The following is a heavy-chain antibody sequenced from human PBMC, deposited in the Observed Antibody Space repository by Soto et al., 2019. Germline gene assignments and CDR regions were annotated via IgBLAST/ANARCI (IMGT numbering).Heavy chain of an antibody. J-gene: IGHJ4*02. V-gene: IGHV4-59*08. Sequence: QVQLQESGPGLVKPSETLSLTCTVSGGSISSYYWIWIRQPPGKGLEWIGYIYYSGSTNYNPSLKSRVTISVDTSKNQFSLKLSSVTAADTAVYYCARPPYSSSWYYFDYWGQGTLVTVSS. CDR1: GGSISSYY. D-gene: IGHD6-6*01. CDR2: IYYSGST. CDR3: ARPPYSSSWYYFDY.